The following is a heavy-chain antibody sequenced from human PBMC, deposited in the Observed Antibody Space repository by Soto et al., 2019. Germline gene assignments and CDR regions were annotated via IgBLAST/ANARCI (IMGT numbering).Heavy chain of an antibody. V-gene: IGHV4-39*01. CDR1: DDSIGRSNYF. CDR3: ARHLYSGDSSGSFGY. J-gene: IGHJ4*02. CDR2: IFYSGNT. D-gene: IGHD6-19*01. Sequence: QLQLQESGPGLVKPSETLSLTCTVSDDSIGRSNYFWGWIRQPPGKGLECIGDIFYSGNTHYNPSLDRRVTLSLDTYSHHFALRVSSLTAADTAVYYCARHLYSGDSSGSFGYCGPGALVIVSS.